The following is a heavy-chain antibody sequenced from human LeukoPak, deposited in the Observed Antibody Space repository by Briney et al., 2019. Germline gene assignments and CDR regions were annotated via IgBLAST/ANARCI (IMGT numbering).Heavy chain of an antibody. D-gene: IGHD3-22*01. CDR1: GGSISSGDSY. CDR3: ARAGQYYYDSAGYFPDY. J-gene: IGHJ4*02. Sequence: SETLSLTCTVSGGSISSGDSYWSWIRQPPGKGLEWIGSIYYSGSTYHNPSLKSRVIISVDTSKNQSSLKLSSVTAADTAVYYCARAGQYYYDSAGYFPDYWGQGTLVTVSS. V-gene: IGHV4-30-4*01. CDR2: IYYSGST.